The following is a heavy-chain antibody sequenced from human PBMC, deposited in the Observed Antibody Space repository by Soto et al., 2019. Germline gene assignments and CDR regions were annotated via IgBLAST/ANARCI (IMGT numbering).Heavy chain of an antibody. V-gene: IGHV3-74*01. D-gene: IGHD3-10*01. CDR1: GFTFSSYW. J-gene: IGHJ4*02. Sequence: EVQLVESGGGLVQPGGSLRLCCAASGFTFSSYWMHWVRQVPGKGLLWVSRIDEYGSTINYADSVRGRFTISRDNARNTLYLETNSLRAEDTALYYCTRDIGGKGAYWGPGTLVTVSS. CDR3: TRDIGGKGAY. CDR2: IDEYGSTI.